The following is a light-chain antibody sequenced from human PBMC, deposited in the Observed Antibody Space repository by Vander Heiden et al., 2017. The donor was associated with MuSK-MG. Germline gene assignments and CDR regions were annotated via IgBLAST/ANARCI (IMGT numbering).Light chain of an antibody. CDR2: AAS. Sequence: DIQMTQSPSSLSASVGDRVTITCRASQGIGNYLACYQQKPGKVPNLLIYAASTLQSGVPSRSSGRGSGTDFTLTISTLQPEHLPPYYCQKYYTAPITFGQGTRLEVK. J-gene: IGKJ5*01. CDR1: QGIGNY. CDR3: QKYYTAPIT. V-gene: IGKV1-27*01.